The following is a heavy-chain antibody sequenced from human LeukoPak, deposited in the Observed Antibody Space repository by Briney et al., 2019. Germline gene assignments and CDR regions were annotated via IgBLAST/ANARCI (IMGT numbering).Heavy chain of an antibody. J-gene: IGHJ4*02. V-gene: IGHV3-30*19. CDR3: ARDNDDLRYCSSTSCLGTFDF. Sequence: EGSLRLSCAASGFTFRSYGMHWVRQAPGKGLEWVAVISYDGSNKYYADSVKGRFTISRDNSKNTLYLQMNSLRAEDTAVYYCARDNDDLRYCSSTSCLGTFDFWGQGSLVTVSS. D-gene: IGHD2-2*01. CDR1: GFTFRSYG. CDR2: ISYDGSNK.